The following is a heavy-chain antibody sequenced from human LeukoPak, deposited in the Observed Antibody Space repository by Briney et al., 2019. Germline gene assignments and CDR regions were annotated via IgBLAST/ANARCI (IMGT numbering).Heavy chain of an antibody. CDR2: ISRSGART. D-gene: IGHD6-13*01. J-gene: IGHJ4*02. CDR3: AKDLSAGHFDY. V-gene: IGHV3-23*01. CDR1: GFNFRNYA. Sequence: GGSLRLSCAASGFNFRNYAMTWVRQAPGKGLEWVSTISRSGARTYYADSVKGRFTISRDNSKNTLYLQMDRLRPGDTAVDYCAKDLSAGHFDYWGQGTLVTVSS.